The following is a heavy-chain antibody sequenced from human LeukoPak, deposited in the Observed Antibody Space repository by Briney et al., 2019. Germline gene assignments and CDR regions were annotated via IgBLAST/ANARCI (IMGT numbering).Heavy chain of an antibody. J-gene: IGHJ6*03. CDR1: GYSFTSYW. CDR3: ARRFEYSSSSHYYYYMDV. D-gene: IGHD6-6*01. CDR2: IYPGDSDT. Sequence: GESLKISCKGSGYSFTSYWIGWVRQMPGKGLEWMEIIYPGDSDTRYSPSFQGQVTISADKSISTAYLQWSSLKASDTAMYYCARRFEYSSSSHYYYYMDVWGKGTTVTVSS. V-gene: IGHV5-51*01.